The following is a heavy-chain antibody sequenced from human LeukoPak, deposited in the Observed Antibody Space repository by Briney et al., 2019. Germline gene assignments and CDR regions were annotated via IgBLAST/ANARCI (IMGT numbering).Heavy chain of an antibody. CDR1: GFTFTSYG. V-gene: IGHV1-18*01. Sequence: ASVKVSCKASGFTFTSYGFSWVRQAPGQGVEWMGWISGYSGNTNSAQKLQGRVTMTTDTSTSTVYMELRSLRSDDTAVYYCARNGRGGSGSYFDFWGQGTLVTVSS. CDR2: ISGYSGNT. D-gene: IGHD3-10*01. J-gene: IGHJ5*01. CDR3: ARNGRGGSGSYFDF.